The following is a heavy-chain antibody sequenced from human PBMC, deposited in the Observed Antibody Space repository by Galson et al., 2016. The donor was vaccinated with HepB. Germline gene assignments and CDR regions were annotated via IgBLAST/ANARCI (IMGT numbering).Heavy chain of an antibody. V-gene: IGHV6-1*01. CDR3: ARDRASWDAQNTGNYDY. CDR2: TYYRSKWYY. CDR1: GDSVSSINAA. D-gene: IGHD2/OR15-2a*01. J-gene: IGHJ4*02. Sequence: CAISGDSVSSINAAWNWIRQSPSRGLEWLGRTYYRSKWYYDYAVSVKSRMTINPDTSKNQLSLHLKSVTPEATAVYYCARDRASWDAQNTGNYDYWGQGTLVTVSS.